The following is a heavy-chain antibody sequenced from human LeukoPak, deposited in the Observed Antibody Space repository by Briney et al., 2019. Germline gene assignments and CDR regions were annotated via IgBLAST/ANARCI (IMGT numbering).Heavy chain of an antibody. V-gene: IGHV4-39*01. Sequence: SETLSLTCIVSGGSISTSAYYWGWIRQPPGEGLQWIGSIYYSGSTYYNPSLKSRVTISVDTSKNQFSLKLSSVTAADTAVYYCARRERRGSKPWDYWGQGTLVTVSS. CDR2: IYYSGST. CDR3: ARRERRGSKPWDY. J-gene: IGHJ4*02. CDR1: GGSISTSAYY. D-gene: IGHD5-12*01.